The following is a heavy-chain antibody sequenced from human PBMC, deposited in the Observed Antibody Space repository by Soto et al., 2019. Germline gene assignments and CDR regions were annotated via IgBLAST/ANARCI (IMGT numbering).Heavy chain of an antibody. Sequence: SVKVSCKASGGTFSSYAISWVRQAPGQGLEWMGGIIPIFGTANYAQKFQGRVTITADESTSTAYMELRSLRSDDTAVYYCARDLGYCSSTSCYGNYFDYWGQGTLVTVS. CDR2: IIPIFGTA. J-gene: IGHJ4*02. D-gene: IGHD2-2*01. CDR3: ARDLGYCSSTSCYGNYFDY. V-gene: IGHV1-69*13. CDR1: GGTFSSYA.